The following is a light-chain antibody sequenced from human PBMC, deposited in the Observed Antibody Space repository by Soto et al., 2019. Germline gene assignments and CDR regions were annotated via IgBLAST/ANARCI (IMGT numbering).Light chain of an antibody. V-gene: IGKV4-1*01. Sequence: QSPDSLAVSLGERATINCKSSQSILYSSNNRNYLAWYQRIPGQPPKLLIYWASTRESGVPDRFSGSGSGTDFTLTISSLQAEDVAVYYCQQYYSTPYTFGQGTK. CDR1: QSILYSSNNRNY. CDR2: WAS. J-gene: IGKJ2*01. CDR3: QQYYSTPYT.